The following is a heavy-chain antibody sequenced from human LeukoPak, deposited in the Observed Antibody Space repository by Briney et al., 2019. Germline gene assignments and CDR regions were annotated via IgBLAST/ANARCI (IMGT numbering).Heavy chain of an antibody. CDR1: EFTFKDYW. CDR3: AGGSPTPNSRYFDL. Sequence: RSGASLRLSCEASEFTFKDYWMHWVRQGPGKGLVWVSRINSDGSSASYADSVKGRFTISIDNAKNTLYLQMNSLRAEDTAVYYCAGGSPTPNSRYFDLWGRGTLVTVSS. CDR2: INSDGSSA. D-gene: IGHD4-11*01. J-gene: IGHJ2*01. V-gene: IGHV3-74*01.